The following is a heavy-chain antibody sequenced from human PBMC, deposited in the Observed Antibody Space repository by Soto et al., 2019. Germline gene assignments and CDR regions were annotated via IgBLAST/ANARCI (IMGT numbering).Heavy chain of an antibody. J-gene: IGHJ4*02. CDR1: GYTFTSYY. CDR2: INPSGGST. Sequence: ASVKVSCKASGYTFTSYYMHWVRQTPGQGLEWMGIINPSGGSTSYAQKFQGRVTMTRDTSTSTVYMELSSLRSEDTAVYYCARDQAGATVFDYWGQGTLVTVSS. D-gene: IGHD1-26*01. CDR3: ARDQAGATVFDY. V-gene: IGHV1-46*01.